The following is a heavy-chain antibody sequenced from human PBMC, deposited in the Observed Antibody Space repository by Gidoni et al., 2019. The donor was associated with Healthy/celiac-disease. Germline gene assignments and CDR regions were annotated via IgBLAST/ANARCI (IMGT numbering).Heavy chain of an antibody. J-gene: IGHJ6*02. CDR2: INHSGST. CDR1: GGSFSGYY. Sequence: QVQLQQWGAGLLKPSETLSLTCAVYGGSFSGYYWSWIRQPPGKGLEWIGEINHSGSTNSNPSLKSRVTISVDTSKNQFSLRLSSVTAADTAVYYCARGVEDIVVVPAVALDVWGQGTTVTVSS. D-gene: IGHD2-2*01. CDR3: ARGVEDIVVVPAVALDV. V-gene: IGHV4-34*01.